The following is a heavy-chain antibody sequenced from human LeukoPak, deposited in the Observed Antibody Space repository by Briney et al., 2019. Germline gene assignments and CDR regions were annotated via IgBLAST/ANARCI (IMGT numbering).Heavy chain of an antibody. Sequence: GGSLRLSCAASGLTFSSYGMHWVRQAPGKGLEWVAFIRYDGSNKYYADSVKGRFTISRDNSKNTLYLQMNSLRAEDTAVYYCAKDAPNYYGSGSYPDYWGQGTLVTVSS. D-gene: IGHD3-10*01. V-gene: IGHV3-30*02. CDR1: GLTFSSYG. CDR2: IRYDGSNK. CDR3: AKDAPNYYGSGSYPDY. J-gene: IGHJ4*02.